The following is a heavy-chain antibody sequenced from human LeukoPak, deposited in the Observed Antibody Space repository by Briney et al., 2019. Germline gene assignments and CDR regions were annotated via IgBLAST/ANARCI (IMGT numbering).Heavy chain of an antibody. V-gene: IGHV1-18*01. CDR2: ISTQSGNT. D-gene: IGHD4-17*01. Sequence: SVKVSCKASGGTFSSYAISWVRQAPGQGLEWMGWISTQSGNTNYAQKVQGRLTLTTDRSTNTAYMELRSLRSDDTAVYYCARGAYGDKWGQGTMVTVSS. J-gene: IGHJ4*02. CDR3: ARGAYGDK. CDR1: GGTFSSYA.